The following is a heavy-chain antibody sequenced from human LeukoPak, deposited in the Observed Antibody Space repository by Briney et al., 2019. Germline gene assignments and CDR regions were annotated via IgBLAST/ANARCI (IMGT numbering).Heavy chain of an antibody. D-gene: IGHD3-22*01. J-gene: IGHJ3*02. CDR3: ARGPLPGYYYHSSGYHGAFDI. CDR1: GYTFTSYY. CDR2: INPSGGST. Sequence: ASVEVSCKASGYTFTSYYMHWVRQAPGQGLEWMGIINPSGGSTSYAQKFQGRVTMTRDTSTSTVYMELSSLRSEDTAVYYCARGPLPGYYYHSSGYHGAFDIRGQGTMVTVSS. V-gene: IGHV1-46*01.